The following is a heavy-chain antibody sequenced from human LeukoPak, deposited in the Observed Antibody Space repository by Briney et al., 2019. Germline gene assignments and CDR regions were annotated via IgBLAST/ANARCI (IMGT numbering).Heavy chain of an antibody. Sequence: GGSLRLSCTASGFTFSSYAINWVRQAPGKGLEWVSAISGSGGSTFYADSVRGRFTISRDNSENTVYLQMRSLRAEDTALYYCAKPSVGFWTGFYSGAFDTWGQGTMVTVSS. V-gene: IGHV3-23*01. J-gene: IGHJ3*02. CDR3: AKPSVGFWTGFYSGAFDT. CDR2: ISGSGGST. D-gene: IGHD3/OR15-3a*01. CDR1: GFTFSSYA.